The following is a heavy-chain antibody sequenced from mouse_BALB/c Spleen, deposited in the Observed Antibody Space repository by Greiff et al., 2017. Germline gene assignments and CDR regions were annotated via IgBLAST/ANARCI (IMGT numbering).Heavy chain of an antibody. V-gene: IGHV1S22*01. CDR3: TRDWDDY. J-gene: IGHJ2*01. CDR1: GYTFTSYW. CDR2: IYPGSGST. D-gene: IGHD4-1*01. Sequence: LQQPGSELVRPGASVKLSCKASGYTFTSYWMHWVKHRPGQGLEWIGNIYPGSGSTNYDEKFKSKATLTVDTSSSTAYMQLSSLTSEDSAVYYCTRDWDDYWGQGTTLTVSS.